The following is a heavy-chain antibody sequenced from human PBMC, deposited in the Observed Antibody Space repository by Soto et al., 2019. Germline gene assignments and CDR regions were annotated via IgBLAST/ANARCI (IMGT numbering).Heavy chain of an antibody. Sequence: QVQLVQSGAEVKKPGSSVKVSCKASGGTFSSYTISWVRQAPGQGLEWMGRIIPILGIANYAQKFQGRVTITARKATSNAYMELSSLGSEDTAVYYWASDGGYCGGCSCSSVEYFQHWVQGTLVTVSS. CDR1: GGTFSSYT. CDR2: IIPILGIA. D-gene: IGHD2-15*01. V-gene: IGHV1-69*02. CDR3: ASDGGYCGGCSCSSVEYFQH. J-gene: IGHJ1*01.